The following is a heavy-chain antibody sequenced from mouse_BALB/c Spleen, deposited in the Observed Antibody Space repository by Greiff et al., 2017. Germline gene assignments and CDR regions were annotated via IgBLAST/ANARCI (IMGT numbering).Heavy chain of an antibody. J-gene: IGHJ2*01. Sequence: EVMLVESGGGLVKPGGSLKLSCAASGFTFSSYAMSWVRQTPEKRLEWVASISSGGSTYYPDSVKGRFTISRDNARNILYLQMSSLRSEDTAMYYCARGGGSRTFDYWGQGTTLTVSS. V-gene: IGHV5-6-5*01. CDR2: ISSGGST. D-gene: IGHD1-1*01. CDR3: ARGGGSRTFDY. CDR1: GFTFSSYA.